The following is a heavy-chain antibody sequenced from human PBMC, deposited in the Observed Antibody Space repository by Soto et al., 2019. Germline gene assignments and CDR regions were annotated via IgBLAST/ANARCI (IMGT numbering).Heavy chain of an antibody. CDR3: VRAPGGGNSASYYYGMDV. CDR2: ISTSSSTI. V-gene: IGHV3-48*02. CDR1: GFTFSSYD. J-gene: IGHJ6*02. D-gene: IGHD2-21*02. Sequence: EVQLVESGGGLVQPGGSLRLSCAASGFTFSSYDMYWVRQAPGKGLEWVSYISTSSSTIYYADSVKGRFTISRDNTKNSLYLQMNSLRDEDTAVYYCVRAPGGGNSASYYYGMDVWGQGTTVTVSS.